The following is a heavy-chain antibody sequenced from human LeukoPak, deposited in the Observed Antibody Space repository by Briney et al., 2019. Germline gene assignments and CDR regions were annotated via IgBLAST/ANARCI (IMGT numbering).Heavy chain of an antibody. CDR2: ISGSGGST. CDR1: GFTFSSYA. CDR3: AKSRAIVVVVAATPLDY. Sequence: PGGSLRLSCAASGFTFSSYAMSWVRQAPGKGLEWVSAISGSGGSTYYADSVKGRFTISRDNSKNTLYLQMNSLRAGDTAVYYCAKSRAIVVVVAATPLDYWGQGTLVTVSS. V-gene: IGHV3-23*01. D-gene: IGHD2-15*01. J-gene: IGHJ4*02.